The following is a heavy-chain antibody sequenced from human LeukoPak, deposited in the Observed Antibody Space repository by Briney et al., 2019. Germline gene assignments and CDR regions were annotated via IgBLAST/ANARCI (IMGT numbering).Heavy chain of an antibody. Sequence: GGSLRLSCAASGFTFDDYAMHWVRQAPGKGLEWVSGINWNGGSIGYADSVQGRFTISRDNAKNSLYLQMNSLRAEDTAVYYCAREGGKYCRGGSCYLDYWGQGTLVTVSS. J-gene: IGHJ4*02. CDR3: AREGGKYCRGGSCYLDY. V-gene: IGHV3-9*01. CDR1: GFTFDDYA. D-gene: IGHD2-15*01. CDR2: INWNGGSI.